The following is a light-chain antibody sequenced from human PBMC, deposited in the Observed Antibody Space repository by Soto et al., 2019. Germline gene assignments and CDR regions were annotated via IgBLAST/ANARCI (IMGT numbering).Light chain of an antibody. J-gene: IGKJ4*01. Sequence: DIQMTQSPSSLSASVGDRVTITCQASQTISSYLNWYQQKPGKAPKLLIYSASSLQSAVPSRFSGSGSGTDFSLTISSLQPEDFATYYCQQSYSTPLTFGGGTKVSIQ. CDR3: QQSYSTPLT. CDR2: SAS. V-gene: IGKV1-39*01. CDR1: QTISSY.